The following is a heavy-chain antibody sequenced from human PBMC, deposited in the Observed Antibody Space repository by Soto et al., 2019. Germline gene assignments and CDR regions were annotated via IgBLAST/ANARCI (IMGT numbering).Heavy chain of an antibody. J-gene: IGHJ5*02. Sequence: QVQVVQSGAEVKKPGTSVKVSCKASGGSFSNYAITWVRQAPGQGLEWMGGIIPMFGTANYAQKFQGRFTISADKSTSTAYMELRSLRSDDTAVYYCAKVAGVGELLGNWFDTWGQGPLVTVSS. V-gene: IGHV1-69*06. CDR2: IIPMFGTA. CDR3: AKVAGVGELLGNWFDT. CDR1: GGSFSNYA. D-gene: IGHD3-10*01.